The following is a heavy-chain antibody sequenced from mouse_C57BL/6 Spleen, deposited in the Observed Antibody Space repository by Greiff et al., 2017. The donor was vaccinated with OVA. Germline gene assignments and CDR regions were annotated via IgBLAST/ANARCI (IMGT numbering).Heavy chain of an antibody. CDR2: INYDGSST. Sequence: EVQVVESEGGLVQPGSSMKLSCTASGFTFSDYYMAWVRQVPEKGLEWVANINYDGSSTYYLDSLKSRFIISRDNAKNILYLQMSSLKSEDTATYYCARSNPYFDYWGQGTTLTVSS. CDR3: ARSNPYFDY. J-gene: IGHJ2*01. D-gene: IGHD2-5*01. CDR1: GFTFSDYY. V-gene: IGHV5-16*01.